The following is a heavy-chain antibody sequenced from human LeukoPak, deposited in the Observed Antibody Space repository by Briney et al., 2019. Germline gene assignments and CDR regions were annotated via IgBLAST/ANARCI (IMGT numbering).Heavy chain of an antibody. Sequence: GGSLRLSCAASGFTFTNSAMSWVRQAPGTGLEWVSSIGGHVHSTYYADSVIGRFTISRDDSKNTLYLQMHSLRADDTAIYYCANHRTPDRYHWNFSDTWGQGTLGTVSS. V-gene: IGHV3-23*01. CDR2: IGGHVHST. J-gene: IGHJ4*02. CDR3: ANHRTPDRYHWNFSDT. D-gene: IGHD1-7*01. CDR1: GFTFTNSA.